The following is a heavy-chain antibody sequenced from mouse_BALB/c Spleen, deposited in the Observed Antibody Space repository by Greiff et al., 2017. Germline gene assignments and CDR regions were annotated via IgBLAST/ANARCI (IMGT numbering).Heavy chain of an antibody. D-gene: IGHD2-1*01. CDR3: AREGNYYAMDY. CDR1: GYTFISYW. CDR2: INPSTGYT. V-gene: IGHV1-7*01. J-gene: IGHJ4*01. Sequence: QVQLQQSGAELAKPGASVKMSCKASGYTFISYWMHWVKQRPGQGLEWIGYINPSTGYTEYNQKFKDKATLTADKSSSTAYMQLSSLTSEDSAVYYCAREGNYYAMDYWGQGTSVTVSS.